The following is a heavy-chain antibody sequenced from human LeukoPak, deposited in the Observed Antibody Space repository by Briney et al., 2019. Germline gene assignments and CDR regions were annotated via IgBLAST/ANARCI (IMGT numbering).Heavy chain of an antibody. J-gene: IGHJ4*02. CDR3: ARAVWSSGYYFDY. CDR2: IYYSGST. V-gene: IGHV4-59*01. CDR1: GGSISSYY. Sequence: KASETLSLTCTVSGGSISSYYWSWIRQPPGKGLEWIGYIYYSGSTNYNPSLKSRVTISVDTSKNQFSLKLSSVTAADTAVYYCARAVWSSGYYFDYWGQGTLVTVSS. D-gene: IGHD3-22*01.